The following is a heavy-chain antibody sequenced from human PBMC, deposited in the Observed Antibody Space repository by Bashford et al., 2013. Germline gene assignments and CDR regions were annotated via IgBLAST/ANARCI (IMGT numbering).Heavy chain of an antibody. CDR3: ARDTRGYPSN. V-gene: IGHV3-30*01. D-gene: IGHD6-25*01. J-gene: IGHJ4*02. CDR2: ISYDGSNK. Sequence: VRQAPGKGLEWVAVISYDGSNKYYADSVKGRFTISRDNSKNTLYLQMNSLRAEDTAVYYCARDTRGYPSNWGQGTLVTVSS.